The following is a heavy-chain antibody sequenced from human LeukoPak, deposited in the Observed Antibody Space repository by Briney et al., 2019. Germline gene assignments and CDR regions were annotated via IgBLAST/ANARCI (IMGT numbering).Heavy chain of an antibody. D-gene: IGHD1-26*01. Sequence: GGSLRLSCAASEFTFSSFGMNWVRQAPGEGLEWVSSITSSGSYIYYADSLKGRFTISRDNAKNSLYLQMNSLRAEDTGVYYCAGGVGNYRYYMDVWGKGTTVTVSS. CDR2: ITSSGSYI. J-gene: IGHJ6*03. CDR3: AGGVGNYRYYMDV. CDR1: EFTFSSFG. V-gene: IGHV3-21*01.